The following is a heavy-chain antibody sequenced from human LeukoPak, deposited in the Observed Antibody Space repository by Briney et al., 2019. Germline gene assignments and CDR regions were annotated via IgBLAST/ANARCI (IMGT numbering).Heavy chain of an antibody. CDR2: IYHSGTT. Sequence: PSETLSLTCTVSGGSISNRSYYWDWVRQPPGQGLEWIGSIYHSGTTNYNPSLKSRFTISVDTSKNQFSLKLSSVTAADTAVYYCARRYGSGSYVDYWGQGTLVTVSS. CDR3: ARRYGSGSYVDY. D-gene: IGHD3-10*01. J-gene: IGHJ4*02. V-gene: IGHV4-39*01. CDR1: GGSISNRSYY.